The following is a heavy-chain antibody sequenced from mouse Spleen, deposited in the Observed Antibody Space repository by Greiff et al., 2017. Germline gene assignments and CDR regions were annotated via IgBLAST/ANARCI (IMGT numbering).Heavy chain of an antibody. J-gene: IGHJ2*01. CDR2: ISSGGGNT. Sequence: EVKLVESGGGLVKLGGSWKLPCAASGFTFSSYAMSWVRQTPEKRLEWVATISSGGGNTNYPDSVKGRFTISRDNAKNTLYLQMSSLKSEDTAMYYCARRDWGGFDYWGQGTTLTVSS. CDR3: ARRDWGGFDY. V-gene: IGHV5-9*04. D-gene: IGHD4-1*01. CDR1: GFTFSSYA.